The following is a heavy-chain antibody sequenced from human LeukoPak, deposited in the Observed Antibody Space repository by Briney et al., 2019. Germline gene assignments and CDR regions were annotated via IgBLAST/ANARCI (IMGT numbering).Heavy chain of an antibody. CDR3: ARVYCSGGSCYSVRYAFDI. Sequence: TSETLSLTCTVSGGSISSYYWSWIRQHPGKGLEWIGYIYYSGSTYYNPSLKSRVTISVDTSKNQFSLKLSSVTAADTAVYYCARVYCSGGSCYSVRYAFDIWGQGTMVTVSS. D-gene: IGHD2-15*01. CDR2: IYYSGST. V-gene: IGHV4-59*06. J-gene: IGHJ3*02. CDR1: GGSISSYY.